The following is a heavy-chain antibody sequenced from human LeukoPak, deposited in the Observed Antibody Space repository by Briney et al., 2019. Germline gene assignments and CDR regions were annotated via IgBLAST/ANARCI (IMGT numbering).Heavy chain of an antibody. Sequence: GGSLRLSCEASGYTFSSYAMSWVRQAPEKGLEWVSAISGSGGSTYYADSVKGRFTISRDNSKNTLYLQMSSLRAEDTAVYYCAKDMFPNTMIVVGFDYWGQGTLVTVSS. J-gene: IGHJ4*02. CDR2: ISGSGGST. D-gene: IGHD3-22*01. CDR1: GYTFSSYA. CDR3: AKDMFPNTMIVVGFDY. V-gene: IGHV3-23*01.